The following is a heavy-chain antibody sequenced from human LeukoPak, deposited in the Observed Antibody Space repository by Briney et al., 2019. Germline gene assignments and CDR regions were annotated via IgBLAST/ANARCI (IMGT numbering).Heavy chain of an antibody. CDR2: IGGSGTST. Sequence: PGASLRLSCAASGFTFSSYAMIWVRQAPGKGLEWVSAIGGSGTSTFYADSVKGRSTISRDNSKNTLYLQMNSLRAEDTAVYYCAKTSQGHPPYYCSMDVWGQGTTVTVSS. CDR3: AKTSQGHPPYYCSMDV. CDR1: GFTFSSYA. J-gene: IGHJ6*02. V-gene: IGHV3-23*01.